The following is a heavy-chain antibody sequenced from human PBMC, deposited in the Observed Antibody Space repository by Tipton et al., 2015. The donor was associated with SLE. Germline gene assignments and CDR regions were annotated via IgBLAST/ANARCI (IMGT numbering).Heavy chain of an antibody. D-gene: IGHD6-13*01. J-gene: IGHJ4*02. V-gene: IGHV3-23*03. Sequence: SLRLSCVASGFIFSGYAVNWVRQAPGKGLEWVSIIYGGGHSTKYADSVKGRFTISRDNSKNRLYLQMNSLRGEDTAVYYCARNAYSSSWYFDYWGRGTLVTVSS. CDR3: ARNAYSSSWYFDY. CDR2: IYGGGHST. CDR1: GFIFSGYA.